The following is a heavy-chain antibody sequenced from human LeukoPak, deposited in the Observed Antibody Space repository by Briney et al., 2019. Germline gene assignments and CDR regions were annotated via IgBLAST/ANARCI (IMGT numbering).Heavy chain of an antibody. CDR3: ARDSGMVRGTVDY. CDR1: RYTFTSYY. D-gene: IGHD3-10*01. CDR2: INPSGGST. Sequence: ASAKVSRKPSRYTFTSYYMYWVRQAPGQGLEWMGIINPSGGSTSYAQKFQGRVTMTRDTSTSTVYMELSSLRSEDTAVYYCARDSGMVRGTVDYWGQGTLVTVSS. V-gene: IGHV1-46*01. J-gene: IGHJ4*02.